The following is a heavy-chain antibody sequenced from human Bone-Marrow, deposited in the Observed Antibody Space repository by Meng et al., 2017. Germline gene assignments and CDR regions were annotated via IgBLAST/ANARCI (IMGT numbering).Heavy chain of an antibody. CDR2: IKQDGSEK. Sequence: ETLSLTCAASGFTFSSYWMSWVRQAPGKGLEWVANIKQDGSEKYYVDSVKGRFTISRDNAKNSLYLQMNSLRAEDTAVYYCARVDEYELGYCSGGSCYTPDYWGQGTLVTVSS. V-gene: IGHV3-7*01. CDR1: GFTFSSYW. D-gene: IGHD2-15*01. CDR3: ARVDEYELGYCSGGSCYTPDY. J-gene: IGHJ4*02.